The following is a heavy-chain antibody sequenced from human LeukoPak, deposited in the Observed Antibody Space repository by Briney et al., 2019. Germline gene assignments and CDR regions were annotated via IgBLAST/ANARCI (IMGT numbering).Heavy chain of an antibody. CDR1: GFTFSSYW. D-gene: IGHD3-22*01. Sequence: GGSLRLSCAASGFTFSSYWMSWVRQAPGKGLEWVANIKQDGSEKYYVDSVKGRFTISRDNAKKLLYLQMNSLRAEDTAVYYCARDISPRTYYYDSSGYYPLDYWGQGTLVTVSS. CDR3: ARDISPRTYYYDSSGYYPLDY. V-gene: IGHV3-7*01. J-gene: IGHJ4*02. CDR2: IKQDGSEK.